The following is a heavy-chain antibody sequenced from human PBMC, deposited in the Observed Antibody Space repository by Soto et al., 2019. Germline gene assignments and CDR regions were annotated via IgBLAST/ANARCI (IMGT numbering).Heavy chain of an antibody. V-gene: IGHV4-59*01. D-gene: IGHD5-18*01. J-gene: IGHJ4*02. CDR1: GGSISSYY. CDR2: IYYSGST. CDR3: AREHTAMDTSFDY. Sequence: QVQLQESGPGLVKPSETLSLTCTVSGGSISSYYWSWIRQPPGKGLEWIGYIYYSGSTNYNPSLKSRVTISVDTSKNQFSLKLSSVTAADTAVHYCAREHTAMDTSFDYWGQGTLVTVSS.